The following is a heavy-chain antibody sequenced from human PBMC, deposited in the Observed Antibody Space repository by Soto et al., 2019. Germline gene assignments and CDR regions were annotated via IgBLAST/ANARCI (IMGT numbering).Heavy chain of an antibody. J-gene: IGHJ2*01. CDR1: GFTFSSYA. V-gene: IGHV3-23*01. Sequence: GGSLRLSCAASGFTFSSYAMSWVRQAPGKGLEWVSAISGSGGSTYYADSVKGRFTISRDNSKNTLYLQMNSLRAEDTAVYYCANKRDKPVYWYFDLWGRGTLVTVSS. CDR3: ANKRDKPVYWYFDL. D-gene: IGHD2-15*01. CDR2: ISGSGGST.